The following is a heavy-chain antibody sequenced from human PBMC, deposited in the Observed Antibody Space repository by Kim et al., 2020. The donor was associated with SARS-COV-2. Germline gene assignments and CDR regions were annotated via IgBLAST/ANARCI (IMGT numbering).Heavy chain of an antibody. CDR2: GST. CDR3: ARDYYGMDV. V-gene: IGHV3-53*01. Sequence: GSTYYADSVKGRFTISKDNSKNTLYLQMNSLRAEDTAVYYCARDYYGMDVWGQGTTVTVSS. J-gene: IGHJ6*02.